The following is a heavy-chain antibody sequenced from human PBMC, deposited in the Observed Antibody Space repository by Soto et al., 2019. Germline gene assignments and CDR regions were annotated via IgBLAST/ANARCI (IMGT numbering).Heavy chain of an antibody. J-gene: IGHJ4*02. CDR2: IKQDGSEQ. D-gene: IGHD3-3*01. Sequence: EVQLVESGGGLVQPGGSLRLSCAGSGFTLSSYWMSWVRQAPGKGLEWVANIKQDGSEQDYVDSVKGRFTISRDNARKSLYLEMNSLRADDTAVYYCARGVRFQGRVYYLDFWGQGTLVTVSS. CDR3: ARGVRFQGRVYYLDF. CDR1: GFTLSSYW. V-gene: IGHV3-7*01.